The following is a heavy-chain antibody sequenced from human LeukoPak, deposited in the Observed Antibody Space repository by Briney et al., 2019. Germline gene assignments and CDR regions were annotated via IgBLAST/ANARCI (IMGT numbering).Heavy chain of an antibody. CDR1: GGSFSGYY. CDR2: INHSGST. Sequence: PSETLSLTCAVYGGSFSGYYWSWIRQPPGKGLEWIGEINHSGSTNYNPSLKSRVTISVDTSKNQFSLKLSSVTAADTAVYYCASFYYSSGWYVRVYWGQGTTVTVSS. V-gene: IGHV4-34*01. J-gene: IGHJ6*02. D-gene: IGHD6-19*01. CDR3: ASFYYSSGWYVRVY.